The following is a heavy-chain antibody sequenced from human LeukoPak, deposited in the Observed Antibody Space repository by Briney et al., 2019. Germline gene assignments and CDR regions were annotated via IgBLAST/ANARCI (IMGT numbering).Heavy chain of an antibody. V-gene: IGHV1-8*01. Sequence: ASVKVSCKASGYSFSSHDINWVRQATGQGLEWMGWMNPKSGNTDHAQKFQGRVTMSRNTSISVAYLELSSLRSEDTAVYYCAREPSLRYCSSTSCHMDVWGKGTTVTVSS. CDR2: MNPKSGNT. CDR3: AREPSLRYCSSTSCHMDV. CDR1: GYSFSSHD. D-gene: IGHD2-2*01. J-gene: IGHJ6*03.